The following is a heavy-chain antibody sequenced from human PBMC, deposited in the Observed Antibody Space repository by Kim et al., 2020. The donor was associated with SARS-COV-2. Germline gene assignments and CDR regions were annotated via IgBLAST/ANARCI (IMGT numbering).Heavy chain of an antibody. CDR2: ISAYNGNT. V-gene: IGHV1-18*01. Sequence: ASVKVSCKASGYTFTSYGISWVRQAPGQGLEWMGWISAYNGNTKYAQKLQGRVTMTTDTSTSTAYMELRSLRSDDTAVYYCARRGMIRYFDWLPVTPGEYYFDYWGQGTLVTVSS. CDR1: GYTFTSYG. CDR3: ARRGMIRYFDWLPVTPGEYYFDY. D-gene: IGHD3-9*01. J-gene: IGHJ4*02.